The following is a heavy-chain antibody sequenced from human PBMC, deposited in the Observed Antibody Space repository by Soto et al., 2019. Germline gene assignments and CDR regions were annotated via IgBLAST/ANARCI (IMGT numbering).Heavy chain of an antibody. V-gene: IGHV3-48*02. CDR2: ISSSSSTI. CDR3: ARGHPPIKGAFDI. CDR1: GFTFSSYS. Sequence: PXGSLRLSCAASGFTFSSYSMNWVRQAPGKGLEWVSYISSSSSTIYYADSVKGRFTISRDNAKNSLYLQMNSLRDEDTAVYYCARGHPPIKGAFDIWGQGTMVTVSS. J-gene: IGHJ3*02.